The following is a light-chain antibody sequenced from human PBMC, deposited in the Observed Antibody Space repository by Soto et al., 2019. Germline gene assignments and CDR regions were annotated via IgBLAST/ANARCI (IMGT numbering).Light chain of an antibody. Sequence: EFVLTPSPGTLSSSPRERATLSCRASQSVSSSYLAWYRQKPGQAPRLLIYGASSRATGIPDRFSGSGSGTDFTLTINSLEPDDFAVYYCQQRDSWPITFGQGTRLEI. V-gene: IGKV3D-20*02. CDR3: QQRDSWPIT. CDR1: QSVSSSY. CDR2: GAS. J-gene: IGKJ5*01.